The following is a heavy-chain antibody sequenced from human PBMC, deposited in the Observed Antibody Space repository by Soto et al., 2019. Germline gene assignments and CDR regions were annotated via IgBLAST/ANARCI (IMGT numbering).Heavy chain of an antibody. CDR2: ISGSGGST. Sequence: GGSLRLSCAASGFTFSSYAMSWVRQAPGKGLEWVSAISGSGGSTYYADSVKGRFTISRDNSKNTLYLQMNSLRAEDTAVYYCAKDVIRRAYYYYGMDVWGQGTTGTVAS. J-gene: IGHJ6*02. D-gene: IGHD3-10*01. V-gene: IGHV3-23*01. CDR1: GFTFSSYA. CDR3: AKDVIRRAYYYYGMDV.